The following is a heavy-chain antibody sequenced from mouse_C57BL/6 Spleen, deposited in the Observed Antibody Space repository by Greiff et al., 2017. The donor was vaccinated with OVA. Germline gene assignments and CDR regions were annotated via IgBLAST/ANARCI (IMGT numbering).Heavy chain of an antibody. Sequence: EVKVVESGGGLVQPKGSLKLSCAASGFSFNTYAMNWVRQAPGKGLEWVARIRSKSNNYATYYADSVKDRFTISRDDSESMLYLQMNNLKTEDTAMYYCVRQGLYDSYFDYWGQGTTLTVSS. CDR1: GFSFNTYA. CDR3: VRQGLYDSYFDY. CDR2: IRSKSNNYAT. J-gene: IGHJ2*01. D-gene: IGHD2-4*01. V-gene: IGHV10-1*01.